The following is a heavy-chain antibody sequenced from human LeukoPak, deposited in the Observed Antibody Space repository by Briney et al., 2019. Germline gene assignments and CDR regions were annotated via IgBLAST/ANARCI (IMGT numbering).Heavy chain of an antibody. D-gene: IGHD3-10*01. V-gene: IGHV4-34*01. J-gene: IGHJ4*02. CDR1: GGSFSGYY. CDR2: INHSGST. CDR3: ARVGLWSYYYNY. Sequence: SETLSLTCAVYGGSFSGYYWSWIRQPPGKGLEWIGEINHSGSTNYNPSLKSRVTISVDMSKNQFSLKLSSVTAADTAVYYCARVGLWSYYYNYWGQGTLVTVSS.